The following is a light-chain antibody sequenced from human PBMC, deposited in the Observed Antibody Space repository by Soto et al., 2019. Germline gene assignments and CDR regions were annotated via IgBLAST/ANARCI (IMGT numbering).Light chain of an antibody. V-gene: IGKV3-11*01. J-gene: IGKJ5*01. CDR1: PGVTNY. CDR3: QQRNIWPPVT. CDR2: GAF. Sequence: EIVLTQSPATLSLSPGERATLSCRASPGVTNYLAWYQQNPGQPPRLLIYGAFNRAAGIPARFSGSGSGTDFTLTISSLEPEDSAVYYCQQRNIWPPVTFGQGTRLEIK.